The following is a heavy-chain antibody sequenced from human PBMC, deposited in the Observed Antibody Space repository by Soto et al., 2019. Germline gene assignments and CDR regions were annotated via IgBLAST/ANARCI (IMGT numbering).Heavy chain of an antibody. Sequence: GASVKVSCTASGHTFTSYAMHWVRQAPGQRLEWMGWINAGNGNTKYSQKFQGRVTITRDTSASTAYMELSSLRSEDTAVYYCARDRDYGGHFDYWGQGTLVTVSS. D-gene: IGHD4-17*01. J-gene: IGHJ4*02. CDR1: GHTFTSYA. CDR3: ARDRDYGGHFDY. CDR2: INAGNGNT. V-gene: IGHV1-3*01.